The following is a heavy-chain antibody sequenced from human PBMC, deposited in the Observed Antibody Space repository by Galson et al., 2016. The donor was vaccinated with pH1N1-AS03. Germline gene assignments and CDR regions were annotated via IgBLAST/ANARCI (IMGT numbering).Heavy chain of an antibody. J-gene: IGHJ4*02. D-gene: IGHD1-26*01. V-gene: IGHV1-8*01. Sequence: SVKVSCKASGYTFTSYDINWVRQSTGRGLEWMGWMNPSSGNTGYAQKFQGRVTMTRDTSIRTAYMELYNLRSADTAVYYCTKKYRAETNGRYAELGYWRQGTLVTVSS. CDR3: TKKYRAETNGRYAELGY. CDR1: GYTFTSYD. CDR2: MNPSSGNT.